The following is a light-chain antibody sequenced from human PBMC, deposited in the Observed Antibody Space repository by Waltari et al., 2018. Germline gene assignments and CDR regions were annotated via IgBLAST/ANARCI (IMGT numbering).Light chain of an antibody. J-gene: IGKJ4*01. Sequence: EIVMTHFPATLSVSPGDRATLSCRASQNVITKLAWYQHRPGQPPRRLIHDAATRASDITPRLRCRGSGTDFTLTISSLQSEDFAVYYCQQYNEWSPLTFGGGTQIDIK. V-gene: IGKV3-15*01. CDR2: DAA. CDR3: QQYNEWSPLT. CDR1: QNVITK.